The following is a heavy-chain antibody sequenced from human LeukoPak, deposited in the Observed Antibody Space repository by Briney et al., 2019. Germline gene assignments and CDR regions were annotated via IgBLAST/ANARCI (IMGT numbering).Heavy chain of an antibody. Sequence: GGSLRLSCAASGFAFSNYWMHWVRQAPRKGLVWVSRIYTDGSSTNYADSVKGRFTISRDNAKNTLFLQMNSLRAEDTAVYYCARGASNRFDYWGQGTLVTVSS. V-gene: IGHV3-74*01. D-gene: IGHD1-14*01. CDR2: IYTDGSST. CDR3: ARGASNRFDY. J-gene: IGHJ4*02. CDR1: GFAFSNYW.